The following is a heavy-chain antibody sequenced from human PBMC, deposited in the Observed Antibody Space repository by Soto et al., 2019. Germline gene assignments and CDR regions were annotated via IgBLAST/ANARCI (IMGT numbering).Heavy chain of an antibody. J-gene: IGHJ6*02. Sequence: ASVKVSCKSSGYTFTIYYMHWVLQAPGQGLEWMGIINPSGGSTSYAQKFQGRVTMTRDTSTSTVYMELSSLRSEDTAVYYCAREGVGYCISTSCYRRYYYGMDVWGQGTTVTVSS. D-gene: IGHD2-2*01. V-gene: IGHV1-46*01. CDR3: AREGVGYCISTSCYRRYYYGMDV. CDR1: GYTFTIYY. CDR2: INPSGGST.